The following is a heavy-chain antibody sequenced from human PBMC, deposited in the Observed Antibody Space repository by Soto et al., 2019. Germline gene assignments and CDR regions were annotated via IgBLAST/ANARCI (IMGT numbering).Heavy chain of an antibody. D-gene: IGHD5-12*01. J-gene: IGHJ4*02. CDR2: IYYSGST. CDR1: GGSISSSSYY. Sequence: PSETLSLTCTVSGGSISSSSYYWGWIRQPPGKGLEWIGSIYYSGSTYYNPSLKSRVTISVDTSKNQFSLKLSSVTAADTAVYYCARLRRDGYNWDYWGQGALLTVS. CDR3: ARLRRDGYNWDY. V-gene: IGHV4-39*01.